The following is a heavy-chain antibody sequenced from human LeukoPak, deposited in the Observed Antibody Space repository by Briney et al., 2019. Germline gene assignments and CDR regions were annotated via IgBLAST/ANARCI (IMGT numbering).Heavy chain of an antibody. CDR1: GGSISSSSYY. D-gene: IGHD2-15*01. CDR2: IYYSGST. V-gene: IGHV4-39*01. CDR3: ARRGRFHWSDP. J-gene: IGHJ5*02. Sequence: PSETLSLTCTVSGGSISSSSYYWGWIRQPPGKGLEWIGSIYYSGSTYYNPSLKSRVTISVDTSKNQFSLKLSSVTAADTAVYYCARRGRFHWSDPWGQGTLVTVSS.